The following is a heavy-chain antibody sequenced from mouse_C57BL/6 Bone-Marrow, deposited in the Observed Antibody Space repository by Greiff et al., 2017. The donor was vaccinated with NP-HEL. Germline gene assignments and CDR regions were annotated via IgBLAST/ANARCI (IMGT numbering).Heavy chain of an antibody. CDR1: GYTFTDYE. D-gene: IGHD1-1*01. CDR2: IDPETGGT. CDR3: TRGVYGSSYGYFDV. V-gene: IGHV1-15*01. J-gene: IGHJ1*03. Sequence: QVQLQQSGAELVRPGASVTLSCKASGYTFTDYEMHWVKQTPVHGLEWIGAIDPETGGTAYNQKFKGKAILTADKSSSTAYMELRSLTSEDSAVYYGTRGVYGSSYGYFDVWGTGTTVTVSS.